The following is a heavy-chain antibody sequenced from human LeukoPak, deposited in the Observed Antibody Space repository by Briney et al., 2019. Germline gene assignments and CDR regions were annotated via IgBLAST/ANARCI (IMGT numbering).Heavy chain of an antibody. CDR3: AGNGVRRGLETPYFDY. V-gene: IGHV3-23*01. D-gene: IGHD2-8*01. CDR1: GFTFSSYA. CDR2: ISDSGYST. Sequence: GGSLRLSCAASGFTFSSYAMTWVRQAPGKGLEWVSDISDSGYSTYYADSVKGRFTISRDNSKNTLYLQMNSLRAEDTAVYYWAGNGVRRGLETPYFDYGGKGPLVTVS. J-gene: IGHJ4*02.